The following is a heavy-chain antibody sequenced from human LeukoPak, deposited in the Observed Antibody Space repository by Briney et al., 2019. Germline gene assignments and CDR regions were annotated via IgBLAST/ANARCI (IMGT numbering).Heavy chain of an antibody. CDR1: GYTFTGYY. CDR2: INPNSGGT. V-gene: IGHV1-2*02. J-gene: IGHJ4*02. Sequence: GASVKVSCKASGYTFTGYYMHWVQQAPGQGLEWMGWINPNSGGTNYAQKFQGRVTMTRDTSISTAYMELSRLRSDDTAVYYCARGMVRGVIITYFDYWGQGTLVTVSS. CDR3: ARGMVRGVIITYFDY. D-gene: IGHD3-10*01.